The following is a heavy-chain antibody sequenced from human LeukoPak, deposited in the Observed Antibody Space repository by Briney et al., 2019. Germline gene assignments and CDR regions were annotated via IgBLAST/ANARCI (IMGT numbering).Heavy chain of an antibody. CDR1: GFTFSDYW. V-gene: IGHV3-7*01. J-gene: IGHJ2*01. CDR3: ARDLGNWEKREWYFDL. D-gene: IGHD1-1*01. Sequence: GGSLRLSCAASGFTFSDYWMSWVRQTPGKGLEWVANIKHDGSDKYYVDALTGRFTVSRDNAKNSLYLQMNSLRVEDTAVYYCARDLGNWEKREWYFDLWGRGTLVTVSS. CDR2: IKHDGSDK.